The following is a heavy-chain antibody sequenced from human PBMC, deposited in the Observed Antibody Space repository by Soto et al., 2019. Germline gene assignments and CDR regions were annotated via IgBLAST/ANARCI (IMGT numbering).Heavy chain of an antibody. CDR1: GYNVTHYW. CDR3: AASIFYYGMDV. J-gene: IGHJ6*02. Sequence: GQYLKIPCTGSGYNVTHYWIGCVRQMPGKGLEWLGIIYPGDSDTKYNPSFQGQVTISADKSSTTTYLQWSSLKASDTAIYYCAASIFYYGMDVWGQGTTVTVSS. V-gene: IGHV5-51*01. CDR2: IYPGDSDT.